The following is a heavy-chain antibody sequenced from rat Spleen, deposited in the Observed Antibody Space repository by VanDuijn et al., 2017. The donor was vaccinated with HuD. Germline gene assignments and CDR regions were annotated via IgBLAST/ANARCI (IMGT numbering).Heavy chain of an antibody. CDR1: GFTFNNHW. V-gene: IGHV5-31*01. J-gene: IGHJ4*01. Sequence: EVQLVESGGGLVQPGRSLKLSCVASGFTFNNHWMTWIRQAPGEGLEWIASITNNGGGTYYLDSVKGRFTISRDDARSTLYLQMDSLRSEDTATYYCARLRHYYDGTLGVMDAWGQGASVTVSS. CDR3: ARLRHYYDGTLGVMDA. CDR2: ITNNGGGT. D-gene: IGHD1-12*02.